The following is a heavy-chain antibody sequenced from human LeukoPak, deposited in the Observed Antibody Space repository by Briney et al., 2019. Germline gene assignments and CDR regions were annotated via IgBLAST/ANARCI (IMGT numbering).Heavy chain of an antibody. CDR2: IYYSGST. CDR3: ARDRGNYYGSGSYFEY. V-gene: IGHV4-39*07. D-gene: IGHD3-10*01. CDR1: GGAISSYY. J-gene: IGHJ4*02. Sequence: SETLSLTCTVSGGAISSYYWSWIRQPPGKGLEWIGSIYYSGSTYYNPSLKSRVTISVDTSKNQFSLKLSSVTAADTAVYYCARDRGNYYGSGSYFEYWGQGTLVTVSS.